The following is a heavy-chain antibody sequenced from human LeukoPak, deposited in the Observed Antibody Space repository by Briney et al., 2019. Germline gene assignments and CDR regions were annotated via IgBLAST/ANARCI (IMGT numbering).Heavy chain of an antibody. J-gene: IGHJ3*01. Sequence: GGSLRLSCAASGFTFSSYVMRWVRQAPGKGLEWASAITSSGGSTYYADSVKGRFTTSSDNSTNTLYLQMNSLSAEDTSRSYRAKARPQYTSGCDAFHFWGEGTLVTVSS. CDR3: AKARPQYTSGCDAFHF. CDR2: ITSSGGST. D-gene: IGHD6-19*01. V-gene: IGHV3-23*01. CDR1: GFTFSSYV.